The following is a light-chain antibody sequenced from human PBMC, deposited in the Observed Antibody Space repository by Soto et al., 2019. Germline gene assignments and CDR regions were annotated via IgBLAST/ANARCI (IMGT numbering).Light chain of an antibody. CDR2: GAS. J-gene: IGKJ4*01. CDR3: QQYSAWPLT. Sequence: EIVMTQSPATLSVSPGERATLFCRASQTVSSISLAWYQQKPGQAPRLLIHGASTRATGIPARFSGSGSGTEFTLTISSLQSEDFAVYYCQQYSAWPLTFGGGTKVDIK. V-gene: IGKV3-15*01. CDR1: QTVSSI.